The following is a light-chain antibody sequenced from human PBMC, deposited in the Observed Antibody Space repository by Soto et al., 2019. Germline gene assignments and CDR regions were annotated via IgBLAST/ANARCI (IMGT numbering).Light chain of an antibody. Sequence: QPVLTQPPSASGTSGQRVTISCSGGSSNIGDNTVNWYQQLPGAAPKLLIYRHNQRPSGVPDRFSGSKSGISASLAISGLQSGDEGDYYCAAWDDSLNTWVFGGGTKLTVL. CDR2: RHN. CDR3: AAWDDSLNTWV. J-gene: IGLJ3*02. V-gene: IGLV1-44*01. CDR1: SSNIGDNT.